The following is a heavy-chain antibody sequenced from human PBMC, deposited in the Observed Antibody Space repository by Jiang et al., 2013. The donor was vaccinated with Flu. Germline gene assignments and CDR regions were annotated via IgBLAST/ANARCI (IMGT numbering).Heavy chain of an antibody. CDR3: ARLETHRSGTYDKSAYGMDV. CDR1: GYSFTTNW. CDR2: IYPGDSDI. V-gene: IGHV5-51*01. D-gene: IGHD3-10*01. Sequence: GAEVKKPGESLKISCKVSGYSFTTNWIGWVRQMPGKGLEWMGIIYPGDSDIRYTPSFQGQVTISADKSISTAYLQWSSLKASDTAMYYCARLETHRSGTYDKSAYGMDVWGQGTTVTVSS. J-gene: IGHJ6*02.